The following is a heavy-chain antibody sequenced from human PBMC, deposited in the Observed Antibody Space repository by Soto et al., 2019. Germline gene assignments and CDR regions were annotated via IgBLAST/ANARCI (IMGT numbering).Heavy chain of an antibody. J-gene: IGHJ4*02. CDR1: GGSFSGYY. CDR3: ARNEDIVVVVAATYFDY. CDR2: INHSGST. D-gene: IGHD2-15*01. Sequence: QVQLQQWGAGLLKPSETLSLTCAVYGGSFSGYYWSWIRQPPGKGLEWSGEINHSGSTNYNPSLKSRVTISVDTSKNQFSLKLSSVTAADTAVYYCARNEDIVVVVAATYFDYWGQGTLVTVSS. V-gene: IGHV4-34*01.